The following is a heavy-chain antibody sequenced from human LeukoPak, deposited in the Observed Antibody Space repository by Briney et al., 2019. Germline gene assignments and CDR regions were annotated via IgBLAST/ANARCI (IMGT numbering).Heavy chain of an antibody. CDR1: GYTFTGYY. CDR2: INPNSGGT. CDR3: ARGVDSGYPYFDH. J-gene: IGHJ4*02. V-gene: IGHV1-2*02. D-gene: IGHD5-12*01. Sequence: GASVKVSCKASGYTFTGYYMHWVRQAPGQGLEWMGWINPNSGGTNSAQKFQGRVTMTRDTSISTAYMELSRLRSDDTAMYYCARGVDSGYPYFDHWGRGTLVTVSS.